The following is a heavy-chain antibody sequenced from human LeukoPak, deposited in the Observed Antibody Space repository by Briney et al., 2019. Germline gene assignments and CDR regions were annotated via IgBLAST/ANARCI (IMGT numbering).Heavy chain of an antibody. Sequence: GGSLRLSCAASGFTFSSYAMHWVRQAPGKGLEWVAVISYDGSNKYYADSVKGRFTISRDNSKNTLYLQMNSLRAEDTAVYYCARDDDAYYDSSGYYPSWGQGTLVTVSS. CDR3: ARDDDAYYDSSGYYPS. CDR2: ISYDGSNK. D-gene: IGHD3-22*01. CDR1: GFTFSSYA. J-gene: IGHJ5*02. V-gene: IGHV3-30-3*01.